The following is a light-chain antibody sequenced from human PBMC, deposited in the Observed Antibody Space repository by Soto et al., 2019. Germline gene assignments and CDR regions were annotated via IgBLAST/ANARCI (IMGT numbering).Light chain of an antibody. J-gene: IGKJ1*01. V-gene: IGKV1-5*01. CDR2: DAA. Sequence: DIQLTQSPSTLSASVGARVTIPFRASQSISSWLAWYQQKPGKAPKLLTYDAASLESGVPSRFSGSGSGTEFTLTISSLQPDDFATYYCQQYNSYWTFGQGTKVDI. CDR3: QQYNSYWT. CDR1: QSISSW.